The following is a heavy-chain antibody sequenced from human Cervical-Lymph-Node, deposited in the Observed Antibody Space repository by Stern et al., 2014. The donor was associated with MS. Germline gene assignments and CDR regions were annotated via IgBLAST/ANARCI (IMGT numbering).Heavy chain of an antibody. Sequence: QLQLQESGPGLVKPSETLSLTCTVSGGSITNRDYWGWIRQSPGKGLEWIGSVYYSGITYYRPSLKSPATISIDTSRNQFLLRLHSVTATDTAVYFCARGVTAVTNYVPNWCFDLWGRGTLVTVSS. D-gene: IGHD4-11*01. CDR1: GGSITNRDY. J-gene: IGHJ2*01. CDR3: ARGVTAVTNYVPNWCFDL. CDR2: VYYSGIT. V-gene: IGHV4-39*02.